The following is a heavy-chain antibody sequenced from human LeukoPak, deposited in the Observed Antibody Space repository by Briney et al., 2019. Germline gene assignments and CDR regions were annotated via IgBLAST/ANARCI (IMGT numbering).Heavy chain of an antibody. Sequence: SETLSLTCTVSGGSISSGDYYWSWIRQPPGKGLEWIGEINHSGSTNYNPSLKSRVTISVDTSKNQFSLKLSSVTAADTAVYYCATSSYITMIGYWGQGTLVTVSS. D-gene: IGHD3-22*01. J-gene: IGHJ4*02. CDR1: GGSISSGDYY. CDR3: ATSSYITMIGY. V-gene: IGHV4-39*07. CDR2: INHSGST.